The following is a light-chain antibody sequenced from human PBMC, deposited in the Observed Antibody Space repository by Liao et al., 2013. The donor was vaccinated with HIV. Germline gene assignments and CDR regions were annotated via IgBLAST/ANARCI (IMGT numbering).Light chain of an antibody. V-gene: IGLV3-21*01. CDR3: QVWDSSSDHPYV. CDR1: NIGSES. Sequence: SYVLTQPPSVSVAPGETARITCGGDNIGSESVHWYQQKSGQAPVLVIYDDSDRPSGIPERFSGSNSGNTATLTISRVEAGDEADYYCQVWDSSSDHPYVFGTGTQVTVL. J-gene: IGLJ1*01. CDR2: DDS.